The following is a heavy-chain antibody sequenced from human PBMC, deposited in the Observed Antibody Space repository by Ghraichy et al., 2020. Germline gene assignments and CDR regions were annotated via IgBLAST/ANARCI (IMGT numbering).Heavy chain of an antibody. Sequence: SETLSLTCTVSGGSISSYYWSWIRQPPGKGLEWIGYIYYSGSTNYNPSLKSRVTISVDTSKNQFSLKLSSVTAADTAVYYCARYGDGYNRAAFDIWGQGTMVTVSS. D-gene: IGHD5-24*01. J-gene: IGHJ3*02. CDR3: ARYGDGYNRAAFDI. CDR2: IYYSGST. V-gene: IGHV4-59*08. CDR1: GGSISSYY.